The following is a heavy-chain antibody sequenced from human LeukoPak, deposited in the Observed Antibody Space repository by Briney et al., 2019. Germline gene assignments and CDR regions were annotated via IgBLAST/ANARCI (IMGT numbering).Heavy chain of an antibody. V-gene: IGHV3-7*01. CDR2: IKQDGSEK. Sequence: GGSLRLSCAASGFNFSSYWMSWEGQAPGKGLEWVANIKQDGSEKYYVDSVKGRFTISRDNAKNSLHLQMNSLRAEDTAVYYCARDRDWGQGTLVTVSS. CDR1: GFNFSSYW. CDR3: ARDRD. J-gene: IGHJ4*02.